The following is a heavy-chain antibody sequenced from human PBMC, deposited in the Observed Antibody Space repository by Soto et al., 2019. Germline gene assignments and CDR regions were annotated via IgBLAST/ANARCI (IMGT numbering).Heavy chain of an antibody. D-gene: IGHD2-15*01. Sequence: GESLKISCKGSGYSFTSYWIGWVRQMPGKGLEWMGIIYPGDSDTRYSPSFQGQVTISADKSISTAYLQWSSLKASDTAMYYCARHRYCSGGSCGAFDIWGQGTMVTVSS. CDR2: IYPGDSDT. CDR1: GYSFTSYW. J-gene: IGHJ3*02. CDR3: ARHRYCSGGSCGAFDI. V-gene: IGHV5-51*01.